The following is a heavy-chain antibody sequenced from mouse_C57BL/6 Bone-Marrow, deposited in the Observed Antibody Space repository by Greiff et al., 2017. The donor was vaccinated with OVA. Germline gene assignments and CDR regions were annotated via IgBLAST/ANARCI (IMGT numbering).Heavy chain of an antibody. CDR1: GYTFTDYY. D-gene: IGHD1-1*01. Sequence: VQLQQSGPELVKPGASVKISCKASGYTFTDYYMNWVKQSHGKSLERIGDINPNNGGTSYNQKFKGKATLTVDKSSSTAYMELRSLTSEDSAVYYCARDYYGSSWYFDVWGTGTTVTVSS. J-gene: IGHJ1*03. CDR2: INPNNGGT. CDR3: ARDYYGSSWYFDV. V-gene: IGHV1-26*01.